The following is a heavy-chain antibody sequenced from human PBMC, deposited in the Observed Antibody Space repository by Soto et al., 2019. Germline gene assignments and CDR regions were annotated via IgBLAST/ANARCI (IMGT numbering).Heavy chain of an antibody. CDR3: GRDGDGYSPDY. CDR2: IYTNRRT. J-gene: IGHJ4*02. CDR1: GASVNNYY. D-gene: IGHD5-18*01. V-gene: IGHV4-4*07. Sequence: SETLSLTCTVSGASVNNYYWSWIRQPAGKGLEWIGRIYTNRRTNYNPSLKSRVTMSVDASENQFSLMLSSVTAADTAVYYCGRDGDGYSPDYWGQGTMVTVYS.